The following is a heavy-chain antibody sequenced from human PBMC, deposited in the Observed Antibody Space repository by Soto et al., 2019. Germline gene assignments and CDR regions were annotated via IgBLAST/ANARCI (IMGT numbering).Heavy chain of an antibody. D-gene: IGHD3-3*01. J-gene: IGHJ4*02. V-gene: IGHV1-3*04. CDR1: GYTFTNNV. Sequence: ASVKVSCKASGYTFTNNVIHWLRQAPGQTLEWMGWIHTTKGNTKYSQKFEARVTLTRDTAASTAYMELNSLRSDDTAVYYCARGTRPARFLEWLPFLSFDYWGQGTLVTVSS. CDR2: IHTTKGNT. CDR3: ARGTRPARFLEWLPFLSFDY.